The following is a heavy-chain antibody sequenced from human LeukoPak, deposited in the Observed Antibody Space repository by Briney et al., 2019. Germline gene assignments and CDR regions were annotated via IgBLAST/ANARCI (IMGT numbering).Heavy chain of an antibody. CDR1: GFTFSSYS. CDR3: ARDGGYDFWSGYYTGFFDP. Sequence: AGRSLRLSCAASGFTFSSYSMNWVRQAPGKGLEWVSSISSSSSYIYYADSVKGRFTISRDNAKNSLYLQMNSLRAEDTAVYYCARDGGYDFWSGYYTGFFDPWGQGTLVTVSS. J-gene: IGHJ5*02. CDR2: ISSSSSYI. V-gene: IGHV3-21*01. D-gene: IGHD3-3*01.